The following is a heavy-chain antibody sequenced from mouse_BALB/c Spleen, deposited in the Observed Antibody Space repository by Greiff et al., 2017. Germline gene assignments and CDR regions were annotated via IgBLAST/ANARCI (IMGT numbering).Heavy chain of an antibody. CDR3: TRVVREYFDV. CDR2: IDPSDSYT. V-gene: IGHV1S127*01. CDR1: GYTFTSYW. Sequence: QVQLQQPGAELVKPGASVKMSCKASGYTFTSYWMHWVKQRPGQGLEWIGVIDPSDSYTSYNQKFKGKATLTVDTSSSTAYMQLSSLTSEDSAVYYCTRVVREYFDVWGAGTTVTVSS. D-gene: IGHD1-1*02. J-gene: IGHJ1*01.